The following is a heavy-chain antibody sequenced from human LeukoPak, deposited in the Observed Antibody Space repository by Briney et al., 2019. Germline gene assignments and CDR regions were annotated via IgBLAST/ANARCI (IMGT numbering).Heavy chain of an antibody. Sequence: KTSETLSLTCAVYGGSFSGYYWSWIRQPPGKGLEWIGEINHSGSTNYNPSLKSRVTISVGTSKNQFSLKLSSVTAADTAVYYCARGYGYGDYWGQGTLVTVSS. V-gene: IGHV4-34*01. CDR2: INHSGST. J-gene: IGHJ4*02. D-gene: IGHD5-18*01. CDR1: GGSFSGYY. CDR3: ARGYGYGDY.